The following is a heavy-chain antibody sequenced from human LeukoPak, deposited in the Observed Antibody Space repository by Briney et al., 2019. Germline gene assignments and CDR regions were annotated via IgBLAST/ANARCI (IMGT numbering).Heavy chain of an antibody. CDR1: GGSISGDY. CDR3: ARNSCPSGSCYDNRGYFDY. J-gene: IGHJ4*02. V-gene: IGHV4-4*07. CDR2: IYTSGST. D-gene: IGHD2-15*01. Sequence: SETLSLTCTVSGGSISGDYWSWIRQPAGTGLEWIGRIYTSGSTIYNPSLKSRVTMSVDTSKNQFSLKLSSVTAADTAVYYCARNSCPSGSCYDNRGYFDYWGQGTLVTVSS.